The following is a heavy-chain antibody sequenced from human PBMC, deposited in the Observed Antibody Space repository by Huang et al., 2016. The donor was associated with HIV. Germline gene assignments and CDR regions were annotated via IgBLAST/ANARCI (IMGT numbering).Heavy chain of an antibody. D-gene: IGHD2-2*01. CDR3: ARESNIVVVPHTIKFFDY. CDR1: GGSFSNHV. V-gene: IGHV1-69*01. Sequence: QVQLVQSGAEVKKPGSSVKVSCKASGGSFSNHVFSWVRQGPGQGLEWSGGIIPSIGTTNYAQKCQGRVTITADESTGTAYLELSSLRSEDTAVYFCARESNIVVVPHTIKFFDYWGQGTLVTVSS. CDR2: IIPSIGTT. J-gene: IGHJ4*02.